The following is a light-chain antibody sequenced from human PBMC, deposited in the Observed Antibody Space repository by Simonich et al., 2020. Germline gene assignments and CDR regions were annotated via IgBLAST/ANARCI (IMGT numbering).Light chain of an antibody. J-gene: IGKJ2*01. CDR2: WAS. CDR3: QQYYSTPYT. Sequence: DIVMTQSPDSLAVSLGERATINCKSSQSVLYSSNNKNYLDWYQQKPGQPPKLLIYWASTRESGVPDLFSGSGSGTDFTLTISSLQAEDVAVYYCQQYYSTPYTFGQGTKLEIK. V-gene: IGKV4-1*01. CDR1: QSVLYSSNNKNY.